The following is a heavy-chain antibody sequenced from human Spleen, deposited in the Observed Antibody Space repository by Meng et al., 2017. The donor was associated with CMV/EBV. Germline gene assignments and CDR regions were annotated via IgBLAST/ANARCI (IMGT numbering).Heavy chain of an antibody. J-gene: IGHJ6*02. V-gene: IGHV3-21*01. CDR3: ARDLSSDANYYYYYGMDV. CDR1: GFTFSSYS. Sequence: LSLTCAASGFTFSSYSMNWVRQAPGKGLEWVSSISSSRSYIYYADSVKGRFTISRDNAKNSLYLQMNSLRAEDTAVYYCARDLSSDANYYYYYGMDVWGQGTTVTVSS. D-gene: IGHD2/OR15-2a*01. CDR2: ISSSRSYI.